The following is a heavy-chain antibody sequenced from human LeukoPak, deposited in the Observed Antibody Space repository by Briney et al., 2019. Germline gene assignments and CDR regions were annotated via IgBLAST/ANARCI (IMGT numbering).Heavy chain of an antibody. CDR2: IRSKANSYAT. D-gene: IGHD6-13*01. CDR1: GYTFSGSA. V-gene: IGHV3-73*01. CDR3: TRYSSSGLDY. J-gene: IGHJ4*02. Sequence: GGSLRLSCAASGYTFSGSAMHWVRQASGKGLEWVGRIRSKANSYATAYAASVKGRFTISRDDSKNTAYLQMNSLKTEDTAVYYCTRYSSSGLDYWGQGTLVTVSS.